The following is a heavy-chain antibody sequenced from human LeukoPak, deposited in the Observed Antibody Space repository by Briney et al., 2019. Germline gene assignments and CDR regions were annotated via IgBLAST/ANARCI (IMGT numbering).Heavy chain of an antibody. CDR2: ISSSSSYI. CDR1: GFTFSSYS. D-gene: IGHD1-7*01. Sequence: GGSLRLSCAASGFTFSSYSMNWVRQAPGKGLEWVSSISSSSSYIYYADSVRGRFTISRDNAKNSLYLQMNSLRAEDTAVYYCARAATGTYNFDYWGQGTLVTVSS. V-gene: IGHV3-21*01. CDR3: ARAATGTYNFDY. J-gene: IGHJ4*02.